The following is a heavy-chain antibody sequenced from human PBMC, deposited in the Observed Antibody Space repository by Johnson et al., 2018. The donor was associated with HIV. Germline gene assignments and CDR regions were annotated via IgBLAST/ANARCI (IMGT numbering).Heavy chain of an antibody. Sequence: VQLVESGGDVVQPGGSLRLSCAASGFTFSSYGMHWVRQAPGKGLEWVSAISGSGGSTYYADSVKGRFTISRDNSKNTLYLQMNSLRAEDTAVYYCAKDGIINRSGWYGAFDIWGQGTMVTVSS. CDR2: ISGSGGST. J-gene: IGHJ3*02. D-gene: IGHD6-19*01. CDR3: AKDGIINRSGWYGAFDI. V-gene: IGHV3-NL1*01. CDR1: GFTFSSYG.